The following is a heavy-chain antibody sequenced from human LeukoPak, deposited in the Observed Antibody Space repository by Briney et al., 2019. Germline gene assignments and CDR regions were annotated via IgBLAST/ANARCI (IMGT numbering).Heavy chain of an antibody. Sequence: GGSLRLSCTASGFPFSSHSINWVRQAPGKGLEWVSSMSVSGTYIFYADSVKGRFTISRDNARNSLYLQMSSLRAEDTAVYYCARVIDFWGGSPYGYFDLWGHGTLVTVSS. J-gene: IGHJ2*01. D-gene: IGHD3-3*01. V-gene: IGHV3-21*01. CDR2: MSVSGTYI. CDR1: GFPFSSHS. CDR3: ARVIDFWGGSPYGYFDL.